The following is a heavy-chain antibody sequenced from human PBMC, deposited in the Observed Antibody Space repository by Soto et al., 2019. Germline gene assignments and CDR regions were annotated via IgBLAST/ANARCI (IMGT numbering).Heavy chain of an antibody. J-gene: IGHJ4*02. D-gene: IGHD3-16*02. CDR1: GFTFSSYG. Sequence: PGGSLRLSCAASGFTFSSYGMHWVRQAPGKGLEWVAVIWYDGSNKYYADSVKGRFTISRDNSKNTLYLQMNSLRAEDTAVYYCARVSTFGGVIVNPDYWGQGTLVTVSS. V-gene: IGHV3-33*01. CDR3: ARVSTFGGVIVNPDY. CDR2: IWYDGSNK.